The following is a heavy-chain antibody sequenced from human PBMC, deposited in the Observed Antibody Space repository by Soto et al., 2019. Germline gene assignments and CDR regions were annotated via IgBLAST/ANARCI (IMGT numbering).Heavy chain of an antibody. D-gene: IGHD3-9*01. CDR3: ARVNYDILPGYYHRWFDP. J-gene: IGHJ5*02. CDR2: IIPIFGTA. Sequence: QVQLVQSGAEVKKPGSSVKVSCKASGGTFSSYAISWVRQAPGQGLEWLGGIIPIFGTANYAQKFQGRVTITADESTSTDYMELSSRRYEDTAVYYCARVNYDILPGYYHRWFDPWGQGTLVTVSS. CDR1: GGTFSSYA. V-gene: IGHV1-69*01.